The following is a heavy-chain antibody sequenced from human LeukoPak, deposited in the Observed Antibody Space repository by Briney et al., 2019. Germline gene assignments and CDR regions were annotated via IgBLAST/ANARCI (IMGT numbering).Heavy chain of an antibody. CDR1: GGSTSSGGYY. CDR2: IYHSGST. J-gene: IGHJ4*02. CDR3: ASSGWLKAAGIFDY. V-gene: IGHV4-30-2*01. D-gene: IGHD6-13*01. Sequence: SETLSLTCTVSGGSTSSGGYYWSWIRQPPGKGLEWIGYIYHSGSTYYNPSLMSRVTISVDRSKNQFSLKLSSVTAADTAVYYCASSGWLKAAGIFDYWGQGTLVTVSS.